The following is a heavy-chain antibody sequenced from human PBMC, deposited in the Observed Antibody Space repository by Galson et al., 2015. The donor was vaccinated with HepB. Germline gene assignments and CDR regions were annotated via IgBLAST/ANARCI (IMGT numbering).Heavy chain of an antibody. D-gene: IGHD4-17*01. V-gene: IGHV3-30*04. J-gene: IGHJ4*02. CDR1: GFTFSSYA. CDR2: ISYDGSNK. Sequence: SLRLSCAASGFTFSSYAMHWVRQAPGKGLEWVAVISYDGSNKYYADSVKGRFTISRDNSKNTLYLQMNSLRAEDTAVYYCARDYGDYSPLTSHVDYWGQGTLVTVSS. CDR3: ARDYGDYSPLTSHVDY.